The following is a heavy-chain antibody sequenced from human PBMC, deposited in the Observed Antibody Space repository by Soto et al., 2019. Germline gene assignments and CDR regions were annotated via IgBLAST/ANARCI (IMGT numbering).Heavy chain of an antibody. CDR2: INPSGGST. CDR1: GYTFTSYY. J-gene: IGHJ6*02. Sequence: QVQLVQSGAEVKKPGASVKVSCKASGYTFTSYYMHWVRQAPGQGLEWMGIINPSGGSTSYAQKFQGRVTMTRDTSTSTVYMELSSLRSEDTAVYYCARPIVVVSDATQSILTGITGYYGMDVWGRGTTVTVSS. V-gene: IGHV1-46*01. D-gene: IGHD2-2*01. CDR3: ARPIVVVSDATQSILTGITGYYGMDV.